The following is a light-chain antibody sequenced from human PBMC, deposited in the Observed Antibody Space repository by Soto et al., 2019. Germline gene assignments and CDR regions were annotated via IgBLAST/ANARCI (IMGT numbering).Light chain of an antibody. CDR3: QQHNDWPPIT. CDR1: QTVTRSY. CDR2: DAS. Sequence: EIVLTQSPCTLSLSPGERATLSCRASQTVTRSYLAWYQHKPGQAPRLLIYDASSRATGIPARFSGSGPGTDFTLTISSLEPEDFAVYYCQQHNDWPPITFGQGTRMEIK. J-gene: IGKJ5*01. V-gene: IGKV3D-11*02.